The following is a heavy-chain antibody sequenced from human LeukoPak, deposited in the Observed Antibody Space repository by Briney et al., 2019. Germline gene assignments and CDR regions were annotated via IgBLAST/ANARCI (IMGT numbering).Heavy chain of an antibody. CDR1: GFSFSMYS. CDR3: AKERGSSGYFDY. CDR2: ISDNGAVT. V-gene: IGHV3-23*01. J-gene: IGHJ4*02. D-gene: IGHD6-6*01. Sequence: GGSLRLSCAASGFSFSMYSMSWIRQAPGKGLEWVSVISDNGAVTFYGDSVKGRFTISRDNSKNSLYLQMNSLRTEDTALYYCAKERGSSGYFDYWGQGTLVTASS.